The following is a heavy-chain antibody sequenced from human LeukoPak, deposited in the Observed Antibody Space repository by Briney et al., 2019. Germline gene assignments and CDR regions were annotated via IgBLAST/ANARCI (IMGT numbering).Heavy chain of an antibody. Sequence: SETLSLTCTVSGDSISSGSYYWSWIRQPAGKGLEWIGRIYTSGSTNYNPSLKSRVTISVDTSKNQFSLKLSSVTAADTAVYYCARDGSRGHNYYYYYMDVWGKGTTVTISS. CDR1: GDSISSGSYY. V-gene: IGHV4-61*02. CDR3: ARDGSRGHNYYYYYMDV. J-gene: IGHJ6*03. D-gene: IGHD3-10*01. CDR2: IYTSGST.